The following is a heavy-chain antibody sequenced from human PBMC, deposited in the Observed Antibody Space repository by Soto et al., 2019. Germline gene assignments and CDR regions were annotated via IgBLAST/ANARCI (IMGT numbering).Heavy chain of an antibody. V-gene: IGHV4-59*05. CDR3: ARRQGLDIDADY. Sequence: PSETLSLTCTVSGGSISSYYWSWIRQPPGKGLEWIARFFLGGNTYYNPSLKSRVTISVDTSKNQFSLKLSSVTAADTAGYFWARRQGLDIDADYWGQGILVTVS. J-gene: IGHJ4*02. D-gene: IGHD3-9*01. CDR2: FFLGGNT. CDR1: GGSISSYY.